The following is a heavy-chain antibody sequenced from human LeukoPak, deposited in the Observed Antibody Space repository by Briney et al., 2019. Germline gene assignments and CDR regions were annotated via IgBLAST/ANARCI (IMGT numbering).Heavy chain of an antibody. CDR2: INSDGSST. CDR3: ARGEYEYCSSTSCTEFDY. CDR1: GFTFSSYW. Sequence: GGSLRLSCPASGFTFSSYWMHWVRQAPGKGLVWVARINSDGSSTSYADSVKGRFTISRDNAKNTMYLQMNSMRAEDTAVDYCARGEYEYCSSTSCTEFDYWGQGTLVTVSS. V-gene: IGHV3-74*01. D-gene: IGHD2-2*01. J-gene: IGHJ4*02.